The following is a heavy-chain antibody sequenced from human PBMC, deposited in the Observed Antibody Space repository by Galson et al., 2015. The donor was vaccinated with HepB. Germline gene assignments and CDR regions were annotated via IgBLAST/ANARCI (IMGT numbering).Heavy chain of an antibody. Sequence: SETLSLTCTVSGGSISSSSYYWGWIRQPPGKGLEWIGSIYYSGSTYYNPSLKSRVTISVDTSKNQFSLKLSSVTAADTAVYYCARVGLGQWLSAAATNDYWGQGTLVTVSS. CDR1: GGSISSSSYY. D-gene: IGHD6-19*01. J-gene: IGHJ4*02. V-gene: IGHV4-39*01. CDR3: ARVGLGQWLSAAATNDY. CDR2: IYYSGST.